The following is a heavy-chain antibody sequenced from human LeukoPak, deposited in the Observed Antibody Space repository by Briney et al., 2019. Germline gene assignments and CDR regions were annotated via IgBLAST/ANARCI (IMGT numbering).Heavy chain of an antibody. D-gene: IGHD2-21*01. CDR2: IYYSGST. J-gene: IGHJ4*02. V-gene: IGHV4-39*07. Sequence: KTSETLSLTCTVSGGSISSSSYYWGWIRQPPGKGLEWIGSIYYSGSTYYNPSLKNRVTMSLHTSKNQFSLKLSSVTAADTAVYYCARVKIRGFQIDYWGQGTLVTVSS. CDR3: ARVKIRGFQIDY. CDR1: GGSISSSSYY.